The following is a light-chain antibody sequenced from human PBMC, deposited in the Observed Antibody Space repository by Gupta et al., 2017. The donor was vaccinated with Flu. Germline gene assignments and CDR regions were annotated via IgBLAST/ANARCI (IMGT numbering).Light chain of an antibody. V-gene: IGKV3-20*01. CDR2: GAS. CDR1: QSVSSSY. J-gene: IGKJ1*01. Sequence: EIVLTQSPGTLSLSPGERATLSCKASQSVSSSYLAWYQQKPGQAPRLLIYGASNRAHGIPDTFSGSGSGTDFTLTSSRREPEDFAVYYGHHDYTSRTFGQGTMVEIK. CDR3: HHDYTSRT.